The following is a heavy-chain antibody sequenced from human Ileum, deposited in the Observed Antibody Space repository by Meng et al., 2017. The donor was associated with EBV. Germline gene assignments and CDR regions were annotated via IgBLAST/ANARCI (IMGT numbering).Heavy chain of an antibody. CDR1: GGSISSSNYC. Sequence: QLLIQASGPGLVKPSEPLSLTCSVSGGSISSSNYCWGWIRQPPGKGLEWIQSICYTDYTYYNPSLKSRVTISADKSKNQFSLRLNSLTAADTAVYYCAMGPDYAKTGYWGQGTLVTVSS. CDR3: AMGPDYAKTGY. V-gene: IGHV4-39*01. J-gene: IGHJ4*02. CDR2: ICYTDYT. D-gene: IGHD4-17*01.